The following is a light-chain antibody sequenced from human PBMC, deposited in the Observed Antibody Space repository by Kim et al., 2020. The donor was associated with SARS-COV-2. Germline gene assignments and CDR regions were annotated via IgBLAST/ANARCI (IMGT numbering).Light chain of an antibody. Sequence: SVGPGQTASIICSGDNLGDKYVSWYQQKPGQSPGLVIYQDTKRPSGIPERFSGSNSGNTATLTISGTQALDEGDYYCQAWDSNTAVFGGGTQLTVL. J-gene: IGLJ3*02. CDR3: QAWDSNTAV. V-gene: IGLV3-1*01. CDR1: NLGDKY. CDR2: QDT.